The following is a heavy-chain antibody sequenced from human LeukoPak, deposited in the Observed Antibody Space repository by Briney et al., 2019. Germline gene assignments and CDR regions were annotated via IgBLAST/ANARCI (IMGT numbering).Heavy chain of an antibody. D-gene: IGHD3-10*01. CDR3: ARDPFGCGPGGSA. CDR2: IYSGGNT. V-gene: IGHV3-53*01. CDR1: GVTVSSNY. Sequence: GGSLRLSCAASGVTVSSNYMSWVRQAPGKGLEWVSVIYSGGNTYYADSVKGRFTISRDNSKNTVYLQMNSLISEDTAVYYCARDPFGCGPGGSAWGQGTLVTVSS. J-gene: IGHJ5*02.